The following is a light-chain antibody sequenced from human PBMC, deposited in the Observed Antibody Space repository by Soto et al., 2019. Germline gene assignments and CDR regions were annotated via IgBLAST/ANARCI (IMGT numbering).Light chain of an antibody. CDR1: QNIHTD. V-gene: IGKV1-5*01. CDR2: HAS. Sequence: DIQMTQSPSTLSASVGDRVTITCRASQNIHTDLAWYQQKPGKVPNILIYHASSLVTGVPSRFSGSGSGTESTLTISSLQPDDFAAYYCQQYSTLWTLGQGTKVDI. CDR3: QQYSTLWT. J-gene: IGKJ1*01.